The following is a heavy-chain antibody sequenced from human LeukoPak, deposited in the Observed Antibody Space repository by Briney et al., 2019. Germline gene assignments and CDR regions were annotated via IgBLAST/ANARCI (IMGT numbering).Heavy chain of an antibody. D-gene: IGHD2-2*01. J-gene: IGHJ3*02. CDR2: ISSSSSYI. CDR3: ARDRIVVVPAAYMDDAFDI. CDR1: GFTFSSYS. Sequence: PGGSLRLSCAASGFTFSSYSMNWVRQAPGKGLEGVSSISSSSSYIYYADSVKGRFTISRDNAKNSLYLQMNSLRAEDTAVYYCARDRIVVVPAAYMDDAFDIWGQGTMVTVSS. V-gene: IGHV3-21*01.